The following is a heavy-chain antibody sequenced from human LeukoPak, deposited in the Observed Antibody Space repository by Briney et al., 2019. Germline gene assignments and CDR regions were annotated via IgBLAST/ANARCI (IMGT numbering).Heavy chain of an antibody. J-gene: IGHJ4*02. D-gene: IGHD4-23*01. CDR2: IIPILGIA. Sequence: ASVKVSCKASGGTFSSYAISWVRQAPGQGLEWMGRIIPILGIANYAQKFQGRVTITADKSTSTAYMELSSLRSEDTAVYYCARTYGGNQYFDYWGQGTLVTVSS. CDR1: GGTFSSYA. CDR3: ARTYGGNQYFDY. V-gene: IGHV1-69*04.